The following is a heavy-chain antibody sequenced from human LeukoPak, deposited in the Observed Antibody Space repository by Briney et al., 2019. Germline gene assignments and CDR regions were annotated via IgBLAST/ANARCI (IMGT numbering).Heavy chain of an antibody. CDR1: GGSISSGGYY. J-gene: IGHJ4*02. CDR3: ARSSQWLVPGYFDY. Sequence: SQTLSLTCTVSGGSISSGGYYWNWIRQHPGKGLEWIGYIYYSGNTNYNPSLKSRVTISVDTSKNQFSLKLSSVTAADTAVYYCARSSQWLVPGYFDYWGQGTLVTVSS. D-gene: IGHD6-19*01. CDR2: IYYSGNT. V-gene: IGHV4-31*03.